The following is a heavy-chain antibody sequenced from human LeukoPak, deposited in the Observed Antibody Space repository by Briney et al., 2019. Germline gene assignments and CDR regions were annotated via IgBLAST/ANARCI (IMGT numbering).Heavy chain of an antibody. CDR2: IYTSGST. CDR3: ARGGLYYDILTGYANWFDP. J-gene: IGHJ5*02. CDR1: GGSIGSYY. V-gene: IGHV4-4*07. Sequence: SETLSLTCTLSGGSIGSYYWSWIRQPAGKGLEWIGRIYTSGSTSYNPSLKSRVTMSVDTSKNQFSLKLTSVTAADTAVYYCARGGLYYDILTGYANWFDPWGQGTLVTVSS. D-gene: IGHD3-9*01.